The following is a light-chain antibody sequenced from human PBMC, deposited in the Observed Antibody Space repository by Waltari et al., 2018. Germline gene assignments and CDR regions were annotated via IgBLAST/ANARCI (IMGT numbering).Light chain of an antibody. J-gene: IGLJ2*01. CDR2: EVN. Sequence: QSALTPPPSASGSPGQSVTISCTGTSRDVGGYNYVSWYQQAPGKAPRLIIYEVNERPSGVPHRFSGSKSGNTASLTVSGLQPEDEGEYYCSSYAGSDNFLLFGGGTKLTVL. CDR1: SRDVGGYNY. CDR3: SSYAGSDNFLL. V-gene: IGLV2-8*01.